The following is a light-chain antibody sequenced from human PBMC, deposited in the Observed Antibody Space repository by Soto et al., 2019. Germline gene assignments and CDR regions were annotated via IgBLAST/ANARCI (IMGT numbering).Light chain of an antibody. CDR2: GNR. CDR3: SSFAGGSILL. CDR1: NSNLGAGYD. J-gene: IGLJ2*01. V-gene: IGLV1-40*01. Sequence: QSVLTQPPSVSGAPGQRVTISCTGNNSNLGAGYDVHWYQQLPGAAPKLVIFGNRNRPSGVPERFSGSKSGTSASLAITGLQAEDEADYYCSSFAGGSILLFGGGTKVTVL.